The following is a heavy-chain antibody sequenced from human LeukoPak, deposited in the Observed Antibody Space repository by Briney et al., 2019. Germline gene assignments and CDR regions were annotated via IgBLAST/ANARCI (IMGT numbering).Heavy chain of an antibody. Sequence: SETLSLTCTVSGGSISSSSYYWGWIRQPLGKGLEWIGSIYYSGSTYYNPSLKSRVTISVGTSKNQFSLKLSSVTAADTAVYYCARAPDYYGSGSSFDYWGQGTLVTVSS. CDR3: ARAPDYYGSGSSFDY. CDR2: IYYSGST. V-gene: IGHV4-39*07. D-gene: IGHD3-10*01. J-gene: IGHJ4*02. CDR1: GGSISSSSYY.